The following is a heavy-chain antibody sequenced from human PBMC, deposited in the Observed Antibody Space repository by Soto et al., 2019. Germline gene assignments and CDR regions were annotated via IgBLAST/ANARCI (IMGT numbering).Heavy chain of an antibody. D-gene: IGHD3-22*01. CDR2: ISAGGDRP. V-gene: IGHV3-23*01. Sequence: EVQLSQAGGGLVQPGGSLRLYCAASGFTFSNYAINCVLQAPGRGLEWVSLISAGGDRPHYADSVKGRFTVSRDNPKSTVFLQMSGLTAEATAISHCAIDFPASSAAFTTPRIPNDYWGQGTLVTVSS. CDR3: AIDFPASSAAFTTPRIPNDY. CDR1: GFTFSNYA. J-gene: IGHJ4*02.